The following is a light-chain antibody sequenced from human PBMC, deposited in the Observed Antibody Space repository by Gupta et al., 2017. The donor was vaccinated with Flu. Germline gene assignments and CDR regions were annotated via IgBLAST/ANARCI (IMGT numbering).Light chain of an antibody. CDR3: AVWDDSLNGAI. V-gene: IGLV1-44*01. Sequence: QSVLTQPPSASGTPGQRVTISCSGGSSNIAVNTVNWYQQLPGTAPNLLIYYNDQRPSGVPDRLSGSKSGTSASLAISGLQSEDEADYFCAVWDDSLNGAIFGGGTKLTVL. CDR1: SSNIAVNT. J-gene: IGLJ2*01. CDR2: YND.